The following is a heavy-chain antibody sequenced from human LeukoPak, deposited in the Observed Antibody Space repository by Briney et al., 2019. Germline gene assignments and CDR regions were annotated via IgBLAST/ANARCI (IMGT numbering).Heavy chain of an antibody. D-gene: IGHD1-26*01. V-gene: IGHV4-34*01. Sequence: SETLSLTCAVYGGSFSGYYWSWIRQPPGKGLEWIGEINHSGSTNYNPSLKSRVTISVDTSKNQFSLKLSSVTAADTAVYYCARRLYRSAFDYWGQGTLVTVSS. CDR1: GGSFSGYY. CDR2: INHSGST. CDR3: ARRLYRSAFDY. J-gene: IGHJ4*02.